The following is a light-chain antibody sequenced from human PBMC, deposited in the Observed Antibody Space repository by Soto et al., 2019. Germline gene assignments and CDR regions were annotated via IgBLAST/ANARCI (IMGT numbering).Light chain of an antibody. CDR2: KAS. Sequence: DIQMTQSPSTLSASVGDRVSITCRASQSISAWLAWYQQRPGKAPKLLLYKASSLQSGVSSRFSGSGSGTEFTLTISSLQPDDSATYYCQQYDNYPWTFGQGNKLEIK. CDR3: QQYDNYPWT. CDR1: QSISAW. J-gene: IGKJ1*01. V-gene: IGKV1-5*03.